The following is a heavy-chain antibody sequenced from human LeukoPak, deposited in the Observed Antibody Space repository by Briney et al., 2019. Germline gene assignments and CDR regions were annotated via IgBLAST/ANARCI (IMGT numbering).Heavy chain of an antibody. J-gene: IGHJ4*02. V-gene: IGHV3-23*01. CDR2: ISGSGGST. CDR3: ARGGIRLGGLFDY. Sequence: GGSLRLSCAASGFTFSSYAMSWVRQAPGKGLEWVSAISGSGGSTYYADSVKGRFTISRDNSKNTLYLQMNSLRAEDTAVYYCARGGIRLGGLFDYWGQGTLVTVSS. CDR1: GFTFSSYA. D-gene: IGHD3-10*01.